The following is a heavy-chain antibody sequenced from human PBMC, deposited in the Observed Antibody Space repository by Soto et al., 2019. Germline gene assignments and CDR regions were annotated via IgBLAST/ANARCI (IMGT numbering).Heavy chain of an antibody. V-gene: IGHV4-31*03. Sequence: PSETLSLTCTVSGGSISSGGYYWSWIRQHPGKGLEWIGYIYYSGSTYYNPSLKSRVTISLDTSKNQFSLKLSSMTAADTAVYYCARGGRYCSSTSCYGFWFDPWGQGTLVTVSS. CDR1: GGSISSGGYY. J-gene: IGHJ5*02. D-gene: IGHD2-2*01. CDR3: ARGGRYCSSTSCYGFWFDP. CDR2: IYYSGST.